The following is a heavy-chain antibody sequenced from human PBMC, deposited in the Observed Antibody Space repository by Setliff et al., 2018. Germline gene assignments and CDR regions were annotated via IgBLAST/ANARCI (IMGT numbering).Heavy chain of an antibody. CDR1: GFTFSHHG. J-gene: IGHJ5*02. CDR2: IRYNGSGK. CDR3: ARDLFRNSGGLYS. V-gene: IGHV3-30*02. D-gene: IGHD2-21*01. Sequence: GGSLRLSCVVSGFTFSHHGMHRVRQAPGKGLEWVASIRYNGSGKNYANSVKGRFTVFRDSSKNTLYLQMSSLRPDDAALYYCARDLFRNSGGLYSWGQGTLVTVSS.